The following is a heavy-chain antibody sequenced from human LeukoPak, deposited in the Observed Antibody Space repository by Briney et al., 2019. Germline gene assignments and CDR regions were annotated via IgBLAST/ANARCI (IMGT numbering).Heavy chain of an antibody. Sequence: PGGSLRLSCAASGFTFRSYWMSWVRQAPGKGLEWVANINEDGSERDYGGSVKGRFTISRDNAKNSLYLQMNSLRAEDTAVYFCAAAPNENYFDFWGQGTLVTVSS. CDR3: AAAPNENYFDF. V-gene: IGHV3-7*01. CDR1: GFTFRSYW. D-gene: IGHD2-15*01. J-gene: IGHJ4*02. CDR2: INEDGSER.